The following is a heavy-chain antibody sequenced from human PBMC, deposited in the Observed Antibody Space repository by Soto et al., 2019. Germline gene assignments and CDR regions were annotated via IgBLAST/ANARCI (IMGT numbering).Heavy chain of an antibody. V-gene: IGHV5-51*01. CDR2: IYPGDSDT. CDR1: GYSFTSYW. Sequence: PGQSLKISCKGSGYSFTSYWIGWVRQMPGKGLEWMGIIYPGDSDTRYSPSFQGQVTISADKSISTAYLQWSSLKASDTAMYYCARQFPPSPHGMDVWGEGTTVTVSS. J-gene: IGHJ6*04. CDR3: ARQFPPSPHGMDV.